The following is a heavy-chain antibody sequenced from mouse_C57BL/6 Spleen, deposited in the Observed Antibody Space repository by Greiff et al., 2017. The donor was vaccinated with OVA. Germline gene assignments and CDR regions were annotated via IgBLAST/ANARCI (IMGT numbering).Heavy chain of an antibody. J-gene: IGHJ1*03. D-gene: IGHD1-1*01. CDR2: IDPANGNT. Sequence: VQLQQSVAELVRPGASVKLSCTASGFNIKNTYMHWVKQRPEQGLEWIGRIDPANGNTNYAPKFQGKATITADTSSNTAYLQLSSRTSEDTAIYYCARGGCTTVVDCWYFDVWGTGTTVTVSS. V-gene: IGHV14-3*01. CDR3: ARGGCTTVVDCWYFDV. CDR1: GFNIKNTY.